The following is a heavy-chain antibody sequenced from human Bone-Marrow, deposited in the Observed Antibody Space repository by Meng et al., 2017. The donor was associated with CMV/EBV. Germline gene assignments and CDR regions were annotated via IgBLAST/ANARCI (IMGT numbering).Heavy chain of an antibody. CDR3: ARTVRLGATKISYFDY. CDR2: ISAYNGNT. CDR1: GYTFTCYY. J-gene: IGHJ4*02. D-gene: IGHD1-26*01. V-gene: IGHV1-18*04. Sequence: ASAKASCNASGYTFTCYYLHWVRQAPGQGLEWMGWISAYNGNTNYAQKLQGRVTMTTDTSTSKAYMELRSLRSDDTVVYYCARTVRLGATKISYFDYWGQGTLVTVSS.